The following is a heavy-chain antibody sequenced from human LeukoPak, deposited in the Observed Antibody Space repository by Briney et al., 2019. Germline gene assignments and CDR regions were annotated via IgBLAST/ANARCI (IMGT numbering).Heavy chain of an antibody. V-gene: IGHV4-59*01. D-gene: IGHD5-24*01. J-gene: IGHJ6*04. CDR1: GGSISSYY. CDR3: ARFDGYYGMDV. CDR2: IYYSGST. Sequence: SETLSLTCTVSGGSISSYYWSWSRQPPGNGLEWIGYIYYSGSTNYNPSLKSRVTISVDTSKNQFSLKMSSVTAADTAVYYCARFDGYYGMDVWGKGTTVTVSS.